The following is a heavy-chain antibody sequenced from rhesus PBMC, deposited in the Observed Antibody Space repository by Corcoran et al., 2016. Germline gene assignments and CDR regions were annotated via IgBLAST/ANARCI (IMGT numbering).Heavy chain of an antibody. CDR2: IYGSGSST. V-gene: IGHV4-169*02. Sequence: QLQLQESGPGLVKPSETLSVTCAVSGGYLSSSYWSWIRQPPGKGLEWIGYIYGSGSSTNYNPSLKSRVTLSVDTSKNQLSLKLSSVTAADTAVYYCASVLHSSGWSVADYWGQGVLVTVSS. J-gene: IGHJ4*01. CDR3: ASVLHSSGWSVADY. CDR1: GGYLSSSY. D-gene: IGHD6S26*01.